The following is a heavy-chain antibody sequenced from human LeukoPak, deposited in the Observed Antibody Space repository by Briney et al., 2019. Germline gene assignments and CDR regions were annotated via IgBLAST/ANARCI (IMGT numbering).Heavy chain of an antibody. J-gene: IGHJ5*02. V-gene: IGHV1-3*01. CDR1: GYTFTSYP. CDR2: INAGNGNT. CDR3: ARGDYRNWFDP. D-gene: IGHD5-12*01. Sequence: ASVKVSCKASGYTFTSYPMHWVRQAPGQRLEWMGWINAGNGNTKYSQKSQGRVTITRDTSISTAYMELSRLRSDDTAVYYCARGDYRNWFDPWGQGTLVTVSS.